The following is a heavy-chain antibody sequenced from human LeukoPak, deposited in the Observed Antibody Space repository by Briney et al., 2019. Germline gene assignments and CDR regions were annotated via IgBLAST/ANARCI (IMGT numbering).Heavy chain of an antibody. CDR3: ARAYGSGNYWYFDL. D-gene: IGHD3-10*01. V-gene: IGHV3-74*01. J-gene: IGHJ2*01. CDR1: GFTFSSYW. CDR2: INSDGSTT. Sequence: GGSLRLSCAASGFTFSSYWMHWVRQAPGKGLVWVSRINSDGSTTSYADSVKGRFTISRDNAKNTLYLQMNSLRVEDAAVYYCARAYGSGNYWYFDLWGRGTLVTVSS.